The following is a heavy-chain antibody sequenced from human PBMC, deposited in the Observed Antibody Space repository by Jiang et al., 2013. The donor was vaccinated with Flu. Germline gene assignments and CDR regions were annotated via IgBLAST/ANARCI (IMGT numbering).Heavy chain of an antibody. Sequence: ARLLKPSETLSLTCAVYGGSFSGYYWSWIRQPPGKGLEWIGKINHSGSTNYNPSLKSRVTISVDTSKNQFSLKLSSVTAADTAVYYCARAVPYYYDSSGYYYGYFDYWGQGTLVTVSS. CDR3: ARAVPYYYDSSGYYYGYFDY. J-gene: IGHJ4*02. CDR2: INHSGST. CDR1: GGSFSGYY. D-gene: IGHD3-22*01. V-gene: IGHV4-34*01.